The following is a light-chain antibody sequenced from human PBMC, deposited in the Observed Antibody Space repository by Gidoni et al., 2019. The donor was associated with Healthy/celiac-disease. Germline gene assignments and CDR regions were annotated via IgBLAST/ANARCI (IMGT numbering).Light chain of an antibody. CDR2: DTV. J-gene: IGLJ2*01. CDR3: QMWHSGSDSVI. V-gene: IGLV3-21*02. Sequence: SYVLTQSPSVSVAPGQTATLTCGGNNIGFASVHWSQQMPGRAPVLVVYDTVDRPSGIPARFSGSRSRDTATLSISAVEAGDEADYYCQMWHSGSDSVIFGGGTKLTVL. CDR1: NIGFAS.